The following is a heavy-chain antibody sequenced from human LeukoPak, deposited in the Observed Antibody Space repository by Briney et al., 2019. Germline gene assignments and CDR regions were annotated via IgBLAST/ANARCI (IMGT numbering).Heavy chain of an antibody. CDR2: LSSSSSYI. Sequence: GVLRLSCAASGFIFSSYNMNWVRQAPGKGLEWVSFLSSSSSYICYADSVKGRFTISRDNAKNSLYLQMNSLRAEDTAVYYCASYYYGSGTSFGYWGQGTLVTVSS. CDR3: ASYYYGSGTSFGY. CDR1: GFIFSSYN. J-gene: IGHJ4*02. V-gene: IGHV3-21*01. D-gene: IGHD3-10*01.